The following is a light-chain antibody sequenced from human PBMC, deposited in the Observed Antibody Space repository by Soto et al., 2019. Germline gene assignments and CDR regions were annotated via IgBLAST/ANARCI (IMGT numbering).Light chain of an antibody. CDR1: SSDIGAYNY. CDR2: EVS. J-gene: IGLJ1*01. V-gene: IGLV2-14*01. CDR3: FSFTTDWTHV. Sequence: LTQPASVSGSPGQSITISCTGSSSDIGAYNYVSWFQQYPGKAPKLIISEVSNRPSGVSNRFSGSKSGTAASLTISGLQTEDEADYFCFSFTTDWTHVFGTGTKVTVL.